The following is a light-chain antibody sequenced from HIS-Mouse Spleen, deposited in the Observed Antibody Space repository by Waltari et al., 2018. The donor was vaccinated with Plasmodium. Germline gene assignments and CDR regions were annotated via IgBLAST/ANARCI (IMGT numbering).Light chain of an antibody. V-gene: IGKV3-20*01. CDR3: QQYGSSPYT. CDR1: QSVSSSY. CDR2: GAS. J-gene: IGKJ2*01. Sequence: IVLTQSQGTLSLSPGDRATLSCRASQSVSSSYLAWYQQKPGQAPRLLIYGASSRATGIPDRFSGSGSGTDFTLTISRLEPEDFAVYYCQQYGSSPYTFGQGTKLEIK.